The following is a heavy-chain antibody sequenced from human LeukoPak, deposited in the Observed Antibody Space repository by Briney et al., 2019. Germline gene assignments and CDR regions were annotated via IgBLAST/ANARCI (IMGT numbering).Heavy chain of an antibody. J-gene: IGHJ5*02. CDR1: GGTFSSYA. V-gene: IGHV1-69*13. CDR2: IIPIFGTA. Sequence: SVKVSCKASGGTFSSYAISWVRQAPGQGLEWMGGIIPIFGTANYAQKFQGRVTITADESTSTAYMELSSLRSEDTAVYYCARDPNRFGDFFSWFHPWGQGPLVTVSS. CDR3: ARDPNRFGDFFSWFHP. D-gene: IGHD3-10*01.